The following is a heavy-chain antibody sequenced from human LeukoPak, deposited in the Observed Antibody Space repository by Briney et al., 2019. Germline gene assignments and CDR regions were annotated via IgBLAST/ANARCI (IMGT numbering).Heavy chain of an antibody. J-gene: IGHJ4*02. V-gene: IGHV3-23*01. CDR3: AKDPSSRVGYFDY. Sequence: GGSLRLSCAASGFTLSSYSMNWVRQAPGKGLEWVSAISGSGGSTYYADSVKGRFTISRDNSKNTLYLQMNGLRAEDTAVYYCAKDPSSRVGYFDYWGQGTLVTVSS. CDR2: ISGSGGST. CDR1: GFTLSSYS. D-gene: IGHD2-15*01.